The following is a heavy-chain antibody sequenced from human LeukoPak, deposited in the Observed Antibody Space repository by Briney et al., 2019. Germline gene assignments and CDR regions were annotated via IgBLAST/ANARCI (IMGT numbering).Heavy chain of an antibody. D-gene: IGHD3-16*01. J-gene: IGHJ6*02. V-gene: IGHV4-59*02. CDR2: IYYSGSA. CDR1: GDSVTTYY. CDR3: AREPYIMGRYYYGMDV. Sequence: SETLSLTCTVSGDSVTTYYWSWIRQPPGKGLEWLGYIYYSGSATYNPSLKSRVTISVDTSKNQFSLKLSSVTAADTAVYYCAREPYIMGRYYYGMDVWGQGTTVTVSS.